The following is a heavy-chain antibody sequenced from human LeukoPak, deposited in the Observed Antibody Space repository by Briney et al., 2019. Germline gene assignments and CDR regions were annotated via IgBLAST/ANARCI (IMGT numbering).Heavy chain of an antibody. V-gene: IGHV1-69*04. CDR3: ARELVVVAATIRHDVFDY. CDR1: GGTFSSYA. D-gene: IGHD2-15*01. J-gene: IGHJ4*02. CDR2: IIPILGIA. Sequence: GASVKVSCKASGGTFSSYAISWVRQAPGQGLEWMGRIIPILGIANYAQKFQGRVTITADKSTSTAYMELSSLRSEDTAVYYCARELVVVAATIRHDVFDYWGQGTLVTVSS.